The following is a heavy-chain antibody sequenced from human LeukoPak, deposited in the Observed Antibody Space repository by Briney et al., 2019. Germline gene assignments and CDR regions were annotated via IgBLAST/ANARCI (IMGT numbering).Heavy chain of an antibody. Sequence: GASVKVSCKASGYTFTGYYMHWVRQAPGQGLEWMGWINPNSGGTNYAQKFQGRATMTRDTSISTAYMELSRLRSDDTAVYYCARDSVYGDRPTGVDVWGQGTTVTVSS. D-gene: IGHD4-17*01. J-gene: IGHJ6*02. CDR3: ARDSVYGDRPTGVDV. CDR1: GYTFTGYY. CDR2: INPNSGGT. V-gene: IGHV1-2*02.